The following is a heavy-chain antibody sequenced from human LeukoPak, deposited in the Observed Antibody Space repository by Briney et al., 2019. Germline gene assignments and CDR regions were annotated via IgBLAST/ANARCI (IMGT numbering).Heavy chain of an antibody. CDR3: TRDSGYCRFDY. Sequence: GGSLRLSCEDSGFTFSSYWMSWVRQAPGKGLEWVANMNQDGSEKSYVDSVKGRFTISRDNAKKSVYLQMNSLRAEDTAVYYCTRDSGYCRFDYWGQGTLVTVPA. D-gene: IGHD3-22*01. CDR1: GFTFSSYW. J-gene: IGHJ4*02. V-gene: IGHV3-7*01. CDR2: MNQDGSEK.